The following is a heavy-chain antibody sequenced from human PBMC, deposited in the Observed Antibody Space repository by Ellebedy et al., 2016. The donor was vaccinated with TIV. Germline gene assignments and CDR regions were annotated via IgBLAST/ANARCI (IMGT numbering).Heavy chain of an antibody. V-gene: IGHV3-48*01. D-gene: IGHD3-10*01. J-gene: IGHJ6*02. CDR3: ARDRRAFRASMDV. CDR2: ISPGSGRSTT. CDR1: GFTLSYYT. Sequence: PGGSLRLSCAASGFTLSYYTLNWVRQAPGKGLEWLAYISPGSGRSTTYYADSVKGRFTISRDDAKNSVFLQMDSLRGEDTAVYYCARDRRAFRASMDVWGQGTTVTVSS.